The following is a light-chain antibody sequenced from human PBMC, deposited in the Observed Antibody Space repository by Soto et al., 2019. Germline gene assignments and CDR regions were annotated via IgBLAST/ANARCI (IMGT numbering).Light chain of an antibody. CDR2: KSS. V-gene: IGKV1-5*03. CDR3: QHYNTYPET. CDR1: QSLSSW. J-gene: IGKJ1*01. Sequence: DIQMTQSPSTLSASVGDRVTISCRASQSLSSWLAWYQQKPGKAPKLLIYKSSTLESGVPSRFSGSGSGTEFTLTISSLQPDDFATYYCQHYNTYPETFGQGTKVDIK.